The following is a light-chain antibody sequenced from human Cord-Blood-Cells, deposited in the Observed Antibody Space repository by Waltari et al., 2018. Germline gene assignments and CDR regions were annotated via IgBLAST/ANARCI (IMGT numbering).Light chain of an antibody. Sequence: DIQMTQSPSSLSASVGDRVTNTCQASQDIDNYLNWNQQKPGKAPKLLIYDASNLETGVPSRFSGSGSGTDFTFTISSLQPEDIATYYCEQYDNLPFTFGPGTKVDIK. CDR1: QDIDNY. V-gene: IGKV1-33*01. CDR3: EQYDNLPFT. J-gene: IGKJ3*01. CDR2: DAS.